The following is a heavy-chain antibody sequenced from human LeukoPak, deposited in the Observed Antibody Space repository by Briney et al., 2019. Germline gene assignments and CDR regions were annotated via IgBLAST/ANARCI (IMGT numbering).Heavy chain of an antibody. CDR1: GGSISSYY. D-gene: IGHD3-10*01. V-gene: IGHV4-4*07. J-gene: IGHJ5*02. Sequence: PSETLSLTCTVSGGSISSYYWSWIRQPAGKGLEWIGRIYTSGSANYNPSLKSRVTMSVDTSKNQFSLKLSSVTAADTAVYYCAGSGSYHSNWFDPWGQGTLVTVSS. CDR3: AGSGSYHSNWFDP. CDR2: IYTSGSA.